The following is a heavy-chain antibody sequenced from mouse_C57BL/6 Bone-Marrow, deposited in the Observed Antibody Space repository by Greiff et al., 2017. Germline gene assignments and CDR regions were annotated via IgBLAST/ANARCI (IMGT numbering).Heavy chain of an antibody. J-gene: IGHJ3*01. Sequence: LVEPGASVKISCKASGYAFSSSWMNWVKQRPGKGLEWIGRIYPGDGDTNYNGKFKGKATLTADKSSSTAYMQLSSLTSEDSAVYFCAPDSSGYGFAYWGQGTLVTVSA. CDR1: GYAFSSSW. V-gene: IGHV1-82*01. CDR3: APDSSGYGFAY. D-gene: IGHD3-2*02. CDR2: IYPGDGDT.